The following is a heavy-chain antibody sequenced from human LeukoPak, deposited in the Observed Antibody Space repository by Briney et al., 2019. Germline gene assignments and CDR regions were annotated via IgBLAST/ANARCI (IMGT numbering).Heavy chain of an antibody. J-gene: IGHJ4*02. CDR1: GVSITDNW. V-gene: IGHV4-4*02. CDR3: VRGGTYYLPY. CDR2: ILHTGPT. Sequence: SETLSLTCAVSGVSITDNWWSWVRQPPGKGLEWIGEILHTGPTNFNPSLKSRVTISMDKSKNQVSLRLNSATAADTATYYCVRGGTYYLPYWGQGILVTVSS. D-gene: IGHD1-26*01.